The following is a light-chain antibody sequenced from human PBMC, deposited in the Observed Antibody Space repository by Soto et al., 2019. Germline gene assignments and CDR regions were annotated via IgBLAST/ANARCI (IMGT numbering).Light chain of an antibody. V-gene: IGLV2-14*01. CDR2: DVS. J-gene: IGLJ1*01. Sequence: QSVLTQPASVSGSPGQSITISCTGTSSDVGGYNYVSWYQQRPGKAPKLMICDVSNRPSGVSNRFSGSKSGNTASLTISGLQAEDEADYYCSSYTSSSTLEVFGTGTKVTVL. CDR1: SSDVGGYNY. CDR3: SSYTSSSTLEV.